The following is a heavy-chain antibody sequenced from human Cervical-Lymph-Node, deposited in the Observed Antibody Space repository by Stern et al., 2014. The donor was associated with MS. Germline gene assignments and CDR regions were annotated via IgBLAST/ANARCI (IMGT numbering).Heavy chain of an antibody. CDR2: LNTNTGNP. D-gene: IGHD3-3*01. J-gene: IGHJ1*01. V-gene: IGHV7-4-1*02. Sequence: QVQLVQSGSELKKPGASVKVSCKASGYTFTSYAMNWVRQAPGQGIEWMGWLNTNTGNPTYAQGFTGRFVFSLDTSVSTAYLQISSLKSEDTAVYYCASRKCGVTIFWSGYTPAEYFQHWGQGTLVTVSS. CDR1: GYTFTSYA. CDR3: ASRKCGVTIFWSGYTPAEYFQH.